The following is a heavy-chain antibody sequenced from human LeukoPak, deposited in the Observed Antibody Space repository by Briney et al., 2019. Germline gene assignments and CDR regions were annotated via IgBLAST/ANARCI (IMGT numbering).Heavy chain of an antibody. J-gene: IGHJ3*02. D-gene: IGHD5-18*01. CDR3: AKDTAMGDAFDI. V-gene: IGHV3-9*03. Sequence: PGGSLRLSCAASGFTFDDYAMHWVRQAPGKGLEWVSGISWNSGSIGYADSVKGRFTISRDNAKNSLYLQMNSLGAEDMALYYCAKDTAMGDAFDIWGQGTMVTVSS. CDR1: GFTFDDYA. CDR2: ISWNSGSI.